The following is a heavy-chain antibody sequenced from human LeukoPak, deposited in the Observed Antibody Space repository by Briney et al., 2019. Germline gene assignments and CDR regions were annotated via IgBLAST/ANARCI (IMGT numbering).Heavy chain of an antibody. J-gene: IGHJ2*01. CDR3: ATISSGHWYFDL. CDR1: GNMVTGYH. Sequence: ASVKVSCKASGNMVTGYHVHWVRQAPGQGLEWMGWINANSGVTNYEQTFQGRVTLTRDTSISTAYMELSRLTSDDTAVYYCATISSGHWYFDLWGRGTLVIISS. D-gene: IGHD6-25*01. V-gene: IGHV1-2*02. CDR2: INANSGVT.